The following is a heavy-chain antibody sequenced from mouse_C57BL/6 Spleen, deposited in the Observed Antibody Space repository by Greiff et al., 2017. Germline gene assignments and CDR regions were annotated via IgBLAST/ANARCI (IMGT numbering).Heavy chain of an antibody. Sequence: QVQLQQSGAELVKPGASVKMSCKASGYTFTSYWITWVKQRPGQGLEWIGDIYPGSGSTNYNEKFKSKATLTVDTSSSTAYMQPSSLTSEDSAVYYCARQLRLQYYFDYWGQGTTLTVSS. CDR2: IYPGSGST. J-gene: IGHJ2*01. V-gene: IGHV1-55*01. CDR1: GYTFTSYW. CDR3: ARQLRLQYYFDY. D-gene: IGHD3-2*02.